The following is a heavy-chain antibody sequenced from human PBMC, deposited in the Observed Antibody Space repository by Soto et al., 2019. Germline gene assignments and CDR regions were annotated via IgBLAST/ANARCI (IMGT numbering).Heavy chain of an antibody. CDR1: GFTFSFYA. CDR3: ARQAKIGDRSQFYFDS. D-gene: IGHD3-16*01. J-gene: IGHJ4*02. CDR2: ISYNGRNK. Sequence: PEGSLRLSCAASGFTFSFYAMHWVRQAPGKGLEWVAVISYNGRNKHYVDSVKGRFTISRDNSQDTLYLQMDSLRPDDTAVYYCARQAKIGDRSQFYFDSWGQGTLVTVSS. V-gene: IGHV3-30*04.